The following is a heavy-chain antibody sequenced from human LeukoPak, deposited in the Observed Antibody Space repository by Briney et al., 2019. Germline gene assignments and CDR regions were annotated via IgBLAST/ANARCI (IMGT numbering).Heavy chain of an antibody. V-gene: IGHV3-30*01. D-gene: IGHD3-22*01. CDR3: ARDGTPDYYDSSGYYYGLFDI. CDR1: GFTFSSYA. J-gene: IGHJ3*02. CDR2: VSYGGSNK. Sequence: GGSLRLSCAASGFTFSSYAMHWVRQAPGKGLEWVAVVSYGGSNKYYADSVKGRFTISRDNSKNTLYLQMNSLRAEDTAVYYCARDGTPDYYDSSGYYYGLFDIWGQGTMVTVSS.